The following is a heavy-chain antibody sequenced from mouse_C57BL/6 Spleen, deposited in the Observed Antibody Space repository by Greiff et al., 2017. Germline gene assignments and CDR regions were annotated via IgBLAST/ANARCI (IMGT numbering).Heavy chain of an antibody. J-gene: IGHJ3*01. Sequence: QVQLQQPGAELVRPGSSVKLSCKASGYTFTSYWMHWVKQRPIQGLEWIGNIDPSDSDTHYNQKFKDKATLTVDKSSSTAYMQLSSLTSEDSAVXYCARDYGSSSLFAHWGKGTRDTVCA. V-gene: IGHV1-52*01. CDR2: IDPSDSDT. CDR1: GYTFTSYW. D-gene: IGHD1-1*01. CDR3: ARDYGSSSLFAH.